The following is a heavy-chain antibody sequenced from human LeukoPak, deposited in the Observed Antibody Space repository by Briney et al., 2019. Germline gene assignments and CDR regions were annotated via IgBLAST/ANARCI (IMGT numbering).Heavy chain of an antibody. D-gene: IGHD4-11*01. Sequence: AGGSLRLSCAASGFTFSSYGMHWVRQAPGKGLEWVAVISYDGSNKYYADSVKGRFTISRDNSKNTLYLQMNSLRAEDTAVYYCAKDDYSDYFDYWGQGTLVTVSS. CDR3: AKDDYSDYFDY. J-gene: IGHJ4*02. V-gene: IGHV3-30*18. CDR2: ISYDGSNK. CDR1: GFTFSSYG.